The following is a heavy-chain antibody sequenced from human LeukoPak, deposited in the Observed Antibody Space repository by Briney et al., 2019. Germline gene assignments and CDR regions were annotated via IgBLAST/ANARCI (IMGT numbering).Heavy chain of an antibody. J-gene: IGHJ5*02. CDR2: INHSGST. V-gene: IGHV4-34*01. D-gene: IGHD3-10*01. CDR3: ARVRMYYYGSGSYLWFDP. CDR1: GGSISSYY. Sequence: SETLSLTCTVSGGSISSYYWSWIRQPPGKGLEWIGEINHSGSTNYNPSLKSRVTISVDTSKNQFSLKLSSVTAADTAVYYCARVRMYYYGSGSYLWFDPWGQGTLVTVSS.